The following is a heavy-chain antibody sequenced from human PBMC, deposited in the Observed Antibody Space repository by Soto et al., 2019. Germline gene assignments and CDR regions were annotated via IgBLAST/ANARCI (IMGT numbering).Heavy chain of an antibody. D-gene: IGHD3-22*01. CDR1: GGTFSSYA. CDR2: IIPIFGTA. V-gene: IGHV1-69*01. Sequence: QVQLVQAGAEVKKPGSSAKVSCKASGGTFSSYAISWVRQAPGQGLEWMGGIIPIFGTANYAQKFQGRVTITADESTSTAYMELSSLRSEDTAVYYCARPSWGIYDSSGYYYGTDAFDIWGQGTMVTVSS. CDR3: ARPSWGIYDSSGYYYGTDAFDI. J-gene: IGHJ3*02.